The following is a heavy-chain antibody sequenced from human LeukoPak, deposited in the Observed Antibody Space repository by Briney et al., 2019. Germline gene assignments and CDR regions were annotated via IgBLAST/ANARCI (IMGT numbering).Heavy chain of an antibody. CDR3: ARRGGSGRSFDY. J-gene: IGHJ4*02. V-gene: IGHV4-59*01. Sequence: PSETLSLTCAVYGGSFSGYYGSWLRQPPGKGLEWIGYIYYSGSTNYNPSLKSRVTISVDTSKNQFSLKVSSVTAADAAVYYCARRGGSGRSFDYWGQGTLVTVSS. CDR2: IYYSGST. CDR1: GGSFSGYY. D-gene: IGHD3-10*01.